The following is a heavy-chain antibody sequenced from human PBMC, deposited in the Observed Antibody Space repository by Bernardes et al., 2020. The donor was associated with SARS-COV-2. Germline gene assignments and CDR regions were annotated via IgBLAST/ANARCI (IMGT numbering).Heavy chain of an antibody. CDR1: GYTFTGYY. CDR3: ARGLERDYYYYYYGMDV. D-gene: IGHD1-1*01. Sequence: ASVKVSCKASGYTFTGYYMHWVRQAPGQGLEWMGWINPNSGGTTYAQKFQGRVTMTRDTSISTAYMELSRLRSDDTAVYYCARGLERDYYYYYYGMDVWGQGTTVTVSS. CDR2: INPNSGGT. J-gene: IGHJ6*02. V-gene: IGHV1-2*02.